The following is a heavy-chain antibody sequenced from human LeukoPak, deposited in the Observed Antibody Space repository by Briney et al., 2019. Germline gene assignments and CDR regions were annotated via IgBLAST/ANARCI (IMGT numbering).Heavy chain of an antibody. D-gene: IGHD2-2*01. J-gene: IGHJ5*02. CDR2: ISSSSTI. CDR1: GFTFSSYS. V-gene: IGHV3-48*04. CDR3: ARDVLPAAIGWFDP. Sequence: PGGSLRLSCAASGFTFSSYSMNCVRQAPGKGLEWVSYISSSSTIYYADSVKGRFTISRDNAKNSLYLQMNSLRAEDTAVYYCARDVLPAAIGWFDPWGQGTLVTVSS.